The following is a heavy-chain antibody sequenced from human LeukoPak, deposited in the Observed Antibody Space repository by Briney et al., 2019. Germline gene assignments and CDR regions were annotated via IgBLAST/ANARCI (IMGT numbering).Heavy chain of an antibody. CDR1: GYTFTSYD. Sequence: ASVKVSCKASGYTFTSYDINWVRQATGQGLEWMGWMNPNSGNTGYAQKFQGRVTMTRNTSISTAYMELSSLRSEDTAVYYCARGWLAETAVVTPYNYWGQGTLVTVSS. J-gene: IGHJ4*02. D-gene: IGHD4-23*01. CDR3: ARGWLAETAVVTPYNY. CDR2: MNPNSGNT. V-gene: IGHV1-8*01.